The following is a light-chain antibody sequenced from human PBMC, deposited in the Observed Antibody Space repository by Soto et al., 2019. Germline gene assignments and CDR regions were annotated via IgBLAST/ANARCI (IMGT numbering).Light chain of an antibody. CDR3: QSYDSSLRSWV. CDR2: GNS. CDR1: SSNIGAGYD. J-gene: IGLJ3*02. V-gene: IGLV1-40*01. Sequence: QLVLTQPPSVSGAPGQRVTISCTGSSSNIGAGYDVHWYQQLPGTAPKLLIYGNSNRPSGVPDRFSGSKSGTSASLAITGLQAEEEADYYCQSYDSSLRSWVFGGGIKLTVL.